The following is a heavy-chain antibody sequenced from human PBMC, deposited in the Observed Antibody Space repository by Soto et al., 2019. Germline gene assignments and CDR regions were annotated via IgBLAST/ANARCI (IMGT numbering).Heavy chain of an antibody. CDR3: ARDRGGYSYGSVGSVFDY. D-gene: IGHD5-18*01. CDR1: GYTFTSYY. Sequence: EASVKVSCKASGYTFTSYYMHWVRQAPGQGLEWMGIINPSGGSTSYAQKFQGRVTMTRDTSTSTVYMELSSLRSEDTAVYYCARDRGGYSYGSVGSVFDYWGQGTLVTVSS. CDR2: INPSGGST. J-gene: IGHJ4*02. V-gene: IGHV1-46*01.